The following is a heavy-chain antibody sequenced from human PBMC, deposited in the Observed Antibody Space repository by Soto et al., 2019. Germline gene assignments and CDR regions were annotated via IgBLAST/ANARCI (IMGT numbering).Heavy chain of an antibody. CDR3: AHRPDSSGWYYFYY. J-gene: IGHJ4*02. D-gene: IGHD6-19*01. CDR1: GFSLSTSVVG. Sequence: QSPLKESGPSLVKPTQTLTLTGTFSGFSLSTSVVGVGWIRQPPVKALEWLALLYWDDDNRYSPSLTSRLTIPKHTSKNQVVLTMTNMDPVDTATYYGAHRPDSSGWYYFYYWGKVTRVTVSS. CDR2: LYWDDDN. V-gene: IGHV2-5*02.